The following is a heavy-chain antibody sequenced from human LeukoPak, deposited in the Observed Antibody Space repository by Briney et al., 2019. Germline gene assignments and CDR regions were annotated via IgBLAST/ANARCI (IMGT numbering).Heavy chain of an antibody. CDR2: INTDGSST. D-gene: IGHD3-16*01. CDR1: GFTFSSYW. Sequence: GGSLRLSCAASGFTFSSYWMHWVRQAPGKGLVWVSRINTDGSSTSYADSVKGRFTISRDNAKNSLYLQMNSLRADDTAVYYCARGEDNADEYLREDYWGQGILGTVSS. J-gene: IGHJ4*02. V-gene: IGHV3-74*01. CDR3: ARGEDNADEYLREDY.